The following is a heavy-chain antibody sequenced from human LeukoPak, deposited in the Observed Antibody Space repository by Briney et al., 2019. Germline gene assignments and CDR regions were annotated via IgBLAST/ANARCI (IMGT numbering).Heavy chain of an antibody. CDR1: GFTFSNYD. CDR3: ARMNYVSSGWGAPFDY. CDR2: IRSSGTGT. Sequence: GGSLRLSCTSSGFTFSNYDMNWVRQAPGKGLEWVSYIRSSGTGTDYTGSVKGRFTISRDNAKNSLYLQMNSLRAEDTAVYYCARMNYVSSGWGAPFDYWGQGTLVTVSS. J-gene: IGHJ4*02. V-gene: IGHV3-48*04. D-gene: IGHD1-7*01.